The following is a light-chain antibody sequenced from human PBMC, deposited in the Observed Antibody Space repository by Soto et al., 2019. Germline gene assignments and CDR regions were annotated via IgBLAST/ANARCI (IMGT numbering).Light chain of an antibody. CDR2: GAS. Sequence: TEVTQSRETRRARRGESVSHKYMASQSVGNSLAWHQQKPGQAPRLLIYGASTRATGVPARFSGSGSGTEFTLTIGSLQSEDFAVYYCQQYNGWPITFAQGTQLDIK. CDR3: QQYNGWPIT. CDR1: QSVGNS. J-gene: IGKJ5*01. V-gene: IGKV3-15*01.